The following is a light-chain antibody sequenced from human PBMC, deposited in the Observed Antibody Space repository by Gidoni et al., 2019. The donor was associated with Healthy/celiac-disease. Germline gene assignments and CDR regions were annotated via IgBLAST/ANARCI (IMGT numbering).Light chain of an antibody. CDR2: DAS. Sequence: IVLTQSPAPLSLSPGERATLSCRASQSVSSYLAWYQQKPGQAPRLLIYDASNRATGIPARFSGSGSGTDFTLTISSLEPEDFAVYYCQQRSNWPPFMYTFGQGTKLEIK. CDR3: QQRSNWPPFMYT. CDR1: QSVSSY. V-gene: IGKV3-11*01. J-gene: IGKJ2*01.